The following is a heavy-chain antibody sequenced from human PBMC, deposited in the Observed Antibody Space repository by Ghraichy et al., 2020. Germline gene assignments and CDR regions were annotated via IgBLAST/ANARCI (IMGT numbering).Heavy chain of an antibody. D-gene: IGHD2-15*01. CDR1: GFTFSSYA. CDR2: ISGSGGST. J-gene: IGHJ5*02. V-gene: IGHV3-23*01. CDR3: AKDASFRGAVTTKTDWFDP. Sequence: GGSLRLSCAASGFTFSSYAMSWVRQAPGKGLEWVSAISGSGGSTYYADSVKGRFTISRDNSKNTLYLQMNSLRAEDTAVYYCAKDASFRGAVTTKTDWFDPWGQGTLVTVSS.